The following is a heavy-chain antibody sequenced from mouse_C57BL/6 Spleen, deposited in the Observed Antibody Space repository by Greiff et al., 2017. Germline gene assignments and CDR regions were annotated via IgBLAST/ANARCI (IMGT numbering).Heavy chain of an antibody. V-gene: IGHV5-17*01. Sequence: DVHLVESGGGLVKPGGSLKLSCAASGFTFSDYGMHWVRQAPEKGLEWVAYISSGSSTIYYADTVKGRFTISRDNAKNTLFLQMNSLRSEDTAMYYCARRLDYGSRYAMDYWGQGTSVTVSS. CDR1: GFTFSDYG. CDR2: ISSGSSTI. J-gene: IGHJ4*01. D-gene: IGHD1-1*01. CDR3: ARRLDYGSRYAMDY.